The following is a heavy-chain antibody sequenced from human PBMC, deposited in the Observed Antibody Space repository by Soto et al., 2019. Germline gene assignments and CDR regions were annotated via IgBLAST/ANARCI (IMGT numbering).Heavy chain of an antibody. Sequence: GGSLRLSCAASGFTFSSYAMHWVRQAPGKGLEWVAVISYDGSNKYYADSVKSRFTISRDNSKNTLYLQMNSLRAEDTAVYYCARDEAYDSSGYPPPLDYWGQGTLVTVSS. CDR1: GFTFSSYA. D-gene: IGHD3-22*01. V-gene: IGHV3-30-3*01. J-gene: IGHJ4*02. CDR2: ISYDGSNK. CDR3: ARDEAYDSSGYPPPLDY.